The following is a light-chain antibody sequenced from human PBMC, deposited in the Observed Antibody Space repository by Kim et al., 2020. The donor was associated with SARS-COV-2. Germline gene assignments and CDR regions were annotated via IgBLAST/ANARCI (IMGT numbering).Light chain of an antibody. J-gene: IGKJ1*01. CDR1: QSLLQTTGKTY. CDR3: VQGAHRPPT. CDR2: EVS. Sequence: DVVMTQTPLSLSVTPGQPASISCKSSQSLLQTTGKTYFYWYVQKPGQSPQLLIYEVSSRFSGVPDRFSGSGSGTDFTLKISRVEAEDVGIYYCVQGAHRPPTFGQGTKVDIK. V-gene: IGKV2-29*02.